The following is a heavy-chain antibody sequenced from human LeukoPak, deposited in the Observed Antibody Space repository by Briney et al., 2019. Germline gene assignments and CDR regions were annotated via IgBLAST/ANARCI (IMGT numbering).Heavy chain of an antibody. Sequence: ASVKVSCKASGYTFTSYYMHWVRQAPGQGLEWMGIINPSGGSTSYAQKFQGRVTMTRDMSTSTVHMELSSLRSEDTAVYYCARGGVGSCSSTSCYSTLTYFDYWGQGTLVTVSS. J-gene: IGHJ4*02. CDR2: INPSGGST. CDR1: GYTFTSYY. V-gene: IGHV1-46*01. D-gene: IGHD2-2*01. CDR3: ARGGVGSCSSTSCYSTLTYFDY.